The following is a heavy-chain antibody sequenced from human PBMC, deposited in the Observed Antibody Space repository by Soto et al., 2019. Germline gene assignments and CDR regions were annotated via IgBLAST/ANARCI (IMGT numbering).Heavy chain of an antibody. J-gene: IGHJ4*02. CDR3: AREASSGWYYFDY. V-gene: IGHV1-58*01. CDR2: IVVGSGNT. CDR1: GFTFTSSA. D-gene: IGHD6-19*01. Sequence: SVKVSCKASGFTFTSSAVQWVRQARGQRLEWIGWIVVGSGNTNYAQKFQERVTITRDMSTSTAYMELRSLRSEDTAVYYCAREASSGWYYFDYWGQGTLVTVSS.